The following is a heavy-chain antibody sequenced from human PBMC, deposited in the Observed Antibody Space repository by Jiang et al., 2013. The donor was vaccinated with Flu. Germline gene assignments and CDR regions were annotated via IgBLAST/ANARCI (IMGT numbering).Heavy chain of an antibody. Sequence: CAASGLNFSVDYMSWIRQAPGKGLEWISYISHTGSIIYYSDSVRGRFTISRDNAKKSVHLEMNTLRVEDTAIYCCARVETSSGYDAARVDHWGQGTLVTVSS. V-gene: IGHV3-11*04. CDR3: ARVETSSGYDAARVDH. D-gene: IGHD6-19*01. J-gene: IGHJ4*02. CDR1: GLNFSVDY. CDR2: ISHTGSII.